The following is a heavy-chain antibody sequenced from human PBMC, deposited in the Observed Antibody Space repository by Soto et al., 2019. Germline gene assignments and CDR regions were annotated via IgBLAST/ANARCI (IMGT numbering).Heavy chain of an antibody. CDR1: GFTFSDHY. V-gene: IGHV3-72*01. CDR2: TRNKANSYTT. J-gene: IGHJ2*01. CDR3: ARVGLYCSGGSCHSDWYFDL. Sequence: EVQLLESGGGLVQPGGSLRLSCAASGFTFSDHYMDWVRQAPGKGLEWVGRTRNKANSYTTEYAASVKGRFTISIDDSKNSLYLQMNSLKTEDTAVYYCARVGLYCSGGSCHSDWYFDLWGRGILVTVSS. D-gene: IGHD2-15*01.